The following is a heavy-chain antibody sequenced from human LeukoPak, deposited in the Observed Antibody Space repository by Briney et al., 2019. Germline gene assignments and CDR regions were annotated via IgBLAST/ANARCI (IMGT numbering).Heavy chain of an antibody. J-gene: IGHJ4*02. V-gene: IGHV3-15*01. CDR1: GFTFSSVW. CDR3: TTGGSTAGN. CDR2: IRKTADGGTA. Sequence: PGGSLRLSCTASGFTFSSVWMSWVRQAPGKGLQWVGCIRKTADGGTADYAAPVQGRFSISRDDSKKTLYLQMNSLKTEDTAVYYCTTGGSTAGNWGQGTLVTVSS.